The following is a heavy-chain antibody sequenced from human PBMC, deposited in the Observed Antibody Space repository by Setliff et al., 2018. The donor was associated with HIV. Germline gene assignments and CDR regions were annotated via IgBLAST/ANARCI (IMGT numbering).Heavy chain of an antibody. CDR2: IYYSGST. CDR3: ARTYSSNWYIDY. J-gene: IGHJ4*02. D-gene: IGHD6-13*01. V-gene: IGHV4-39*07. Sequence: SETLSLTCAVSGDSITSRNYHWDWVRQPPGKGLEWIGYIYYSGSTYDSPSLKSRVTISVDTSKNQFSLKLSSVTAADTAIYYCARTYSSNWYIDYWGQGTLVTVSS. CDR1: GDSITSRNYH.